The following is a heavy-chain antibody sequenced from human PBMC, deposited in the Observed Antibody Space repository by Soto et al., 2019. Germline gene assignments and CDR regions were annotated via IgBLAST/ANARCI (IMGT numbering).Heavy chain of an antibody. D-gene: IGHD4-17*01. CDR3: AKELDYVEENDAFDI. CDR1: GFTYSSYA. J-gene: IGHJ3*02. V-gene: IGHV3-23*01. CDR2: ISGSGGST. Sequence: GGALRRSGAASGFTYSSYAMSWVRQATGKGLEWVSAISGSGGSTYYADSVKGRFTISRDNSKNTLYLQMNSLRAEDTAVYYCAKELDYVEENDAFDIWGQGTMVTVSS.